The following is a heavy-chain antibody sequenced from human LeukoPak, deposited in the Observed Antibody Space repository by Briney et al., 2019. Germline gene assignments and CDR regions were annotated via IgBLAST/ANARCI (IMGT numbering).Heavy chain of an antibody. Sequence: PGRSLRLSCAASGFIFDDYAIHWVRQAPGKGREWVSGISWNSGSIGYADSVKGRFTISRDNAKNSLYLQMNSLRTEDTALYYCARAIGVTCISTSCYSFDYWGQGTLVTVSS. CDR1: GFIFDDYA. CDR3: ARAIGVTCISTSCYSFDY. J-gene: IGHJ4*02. D-gene: IGHD2-2*02. V-gene: IGHV3-9*01. CDR2: ISWNSGSI.